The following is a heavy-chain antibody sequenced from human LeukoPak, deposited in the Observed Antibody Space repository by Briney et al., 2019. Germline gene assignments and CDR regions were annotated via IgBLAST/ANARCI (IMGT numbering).Heavy chain of an antibody. J-gene: IGHJ4*02. V-gene: IGHV3-23*01. Sequence: GGSLRLSCAASGFTFSSYAMSWVRQAPGKGLEWVSAISGSGGSTYYADSVKGRFTISRDNSKNTLYLQMNSLRAEDTALYYCAKSEVRYSSSWYDYWGQGTLVTVTS. D-gene: IGHD6-13*01. CDR2: ISGSGGST. CDR3: AKSEVRYSSSWYDY. CDR1: GFTFSSYA.